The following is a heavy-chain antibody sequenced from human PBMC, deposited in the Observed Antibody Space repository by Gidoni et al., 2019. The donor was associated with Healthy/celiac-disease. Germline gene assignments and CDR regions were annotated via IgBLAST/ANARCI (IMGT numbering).Heavy chain of an antibody. D-gene: IGHD4-17*01. Sequence: EVQLVESGGGLVQPGGSLRLSCAASGFTVSSNYMSWVRQAPGKGLGWVSVIYSGGSTYYADSVKGRFTISRDNSKNTLYLQMNSLRAEDTAVYYCARDYYGDYVLDYWGQGTLVTVSS. CDR2: IYSGGST. J-gene: IGHJ4*02. CDR1: GFTVSSNY. CDR3: ARDYYGDYVLDY. V-gene: IGHV3-66*02.